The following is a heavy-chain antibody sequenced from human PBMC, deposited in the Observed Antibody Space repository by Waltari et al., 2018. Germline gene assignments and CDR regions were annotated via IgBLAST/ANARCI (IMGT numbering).Heavy chain of an antibody. D-gene: IGHD1-20*01. V-gene: IGHV1-69*01. CDR1: GGTFSSYA. CDR2: IIPIFGTA. J-gene: IGHJ3*02. CDR3: ARARSPRYNWTGASRAFDI. Sequence: QVQLVQSGAEVKKPGSSVKVSCKASGGTFSSYAISWVRQAPGQGLEWMGGIIPIFGTANYAQRFQGRGRITAEESTSPAYMERSSRRSEDTAVYYCARARSPRYNWTGASRAFDIGGQGTMVTVSS.